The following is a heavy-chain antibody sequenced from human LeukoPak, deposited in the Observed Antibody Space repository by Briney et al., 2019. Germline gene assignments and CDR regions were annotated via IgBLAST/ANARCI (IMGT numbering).Heavy chain of an antibody. CDR2: ISRLSTYI. D-gene: IGHD6-19*01. CDR1: GFTFSNYS. CDR3: ARRPYRSGFDY. J-gene: IGHJ4*02. Sequence: GGSLILSCAASGFTFSNYSMNWVRQAPGKGLEWVASISRLSTYINYVDSVKGRFTISRDNAKNLLELHLNRLRAEDTAVYYCARRPYRSGFDYWGQGAQVTVSS. V-gene: IGHV3-21*06.